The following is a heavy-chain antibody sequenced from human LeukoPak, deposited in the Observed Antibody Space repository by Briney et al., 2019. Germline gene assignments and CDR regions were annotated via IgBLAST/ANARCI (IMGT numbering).Heavy chain of an antibody. Sequence: PGGSLRLSCAASGFTFDDYAMHWVRQAPGKGLEWVSGISWNSGSIGYAGSVKGRFTISRDNAKNSLYLQMNSLRAEDTALYYCAKDNYGSGSYPNFDYWGQGTLVTVSS. V-gene: IGHV3-9*01. CDR1: GFTFDDYA. J-gene: IGHJ4*02. CDR2: ISWNSGSI. D-gene: IGHD3-10*01. CDR3: AKDNYGSGSYPNFDY.